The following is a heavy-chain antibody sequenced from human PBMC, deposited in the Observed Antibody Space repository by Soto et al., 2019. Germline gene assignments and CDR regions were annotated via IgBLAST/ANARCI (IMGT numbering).Heavy chain of an antibody. CDR3: ASSWPRWNDQKFDY. J-gene: IGHJ4*02. CDR2: ISYDGSNK. Sequence: PGGSLRLSCAASGFTFSSYAMHWVRQAPGKGLEWVAVISYDGSNKYYADSVKGRFTISRDNSKNTLYLQMNSLRAEDTAVYYCASSWPRWNDQKFDYGGQGTLVTVSS. CDR1: GFTFSSYA. V-gene: IGHV3-30-3*01. D-gene: IGHD1-1*01.